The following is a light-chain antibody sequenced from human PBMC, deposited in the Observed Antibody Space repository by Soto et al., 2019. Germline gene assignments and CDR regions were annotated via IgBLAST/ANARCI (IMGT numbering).Light chain of an antibody. CDR2: EVT. V-gene: IGLV2-14*01. Sequence: QSALTQPASVSGSPGQSITISCTGTSSDVGGHNHVSWYQQHPGKAPKLMIYEVTNRPSGVSNRFSGSKSGNTASLTISGLQAEDEADYYCISYTSSSTLVLFGGGTKLTVL. CDR1: SSDVGGHNH. CDR3: ISYTSSSTLVL. J-gene: IGLJ2*01.